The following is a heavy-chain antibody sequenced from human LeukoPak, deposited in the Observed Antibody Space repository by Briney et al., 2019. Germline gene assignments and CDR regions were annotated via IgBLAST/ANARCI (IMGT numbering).Heavy chain of an antibody. CDR3: ARTATPHYYGSGSYALGY. V-gene: IGHV3-30-3*01. CDR2: ISYDGSNK. D-gene: IGHD3-10*01. CDR1: GFTFSTYA. Sequence: GGSLRLSCAASGFTFSTYAMHWVRQGPGKGLEWVAVISYDGSNKYYADSVKGRFTISRDNSKNTLYLQMSSLSAEDTAVYYCARTATPHYYGSGSYALGYWGQGTLVTVPS. J-gene: IGHJ4*02.